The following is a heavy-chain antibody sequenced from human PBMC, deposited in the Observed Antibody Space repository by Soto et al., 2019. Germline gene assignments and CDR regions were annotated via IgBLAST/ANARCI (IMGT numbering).Heavy chain of an antibody. J-gene: IGHJ4*02. CDR3: ARSMTTVVTLDY. Sequence: QLQLQESGPGLVKPSETLSLTCTVSGGSISSSSYYWGWIRQPPGKGLEWIGSIYYSGSTNYNPSLKSRVTISVDTSKNQCSLKLSSVTAADTAVYYCARSMTTVVTLDYWGQGTLVTVSS. V-gene: IGHV4-39*01. CDR2: IYYSGST. CDR1: GGSISSSSYY. D-gene: IGHD4-17*01.